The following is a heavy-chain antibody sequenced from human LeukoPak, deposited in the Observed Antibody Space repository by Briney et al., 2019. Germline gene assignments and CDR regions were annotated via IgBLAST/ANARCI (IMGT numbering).Heavy chain of an antibody. V-gene: IGHV4-59*01. J-gene: IGHJ2*01. D-gene: IGHD5-18*01. CDR2: FHHSGST. CDR1: GGSISSYY. Sequence: SETLSLTCTVSGGSISSYYWTWIRQSPGKGLEWIGFFHHSGSTNYNPSFKSRVTISVDTSKNQFSLKLSSVTAADTAVYYCARGYSYGAQVFDLWGRGTLVTVSS. CDR3: ARGYSYGAQVFDL.